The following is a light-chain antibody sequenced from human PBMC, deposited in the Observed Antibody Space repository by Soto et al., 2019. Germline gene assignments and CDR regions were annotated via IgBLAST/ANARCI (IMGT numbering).Light chain of an antibody. CDR1: QSVSSN. V-gene: IGKV3-15*01. CDR2: GAS. CDR3: QQYNNWPTWT. J-gene: IGKJ1*01. Sequence: EIVMTQSPATLSVSPGERATLSCRASQSVSSNLAWYQQKPGQAPRLLIYGASTRATGIPARFGGSGSGTEFTLTISSLQSEDFAVYYCQQYNNWPTWTFGQGTRWIS.